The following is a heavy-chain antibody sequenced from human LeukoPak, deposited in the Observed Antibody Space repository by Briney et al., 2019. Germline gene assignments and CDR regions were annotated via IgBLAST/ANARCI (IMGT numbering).Heavy chain of an antibody. J-gene: IGHJ4*02. CDR3: ARLTDYYFDY. Sequence: SETLSLTCTVSGGSISSYYWSWIRQPPGKGLEWIGYIYYSGSTNYNPSLKSRVTISVDTSKNQFSLKLSPVTAADTAVYYCARLTDYYFDYWGQGTLVTVSS. D-gene: IGHD1-14*01. CDR1: GGSISSYY. V-gene: IGHV4-59*01. CDR2: IYYSGST.